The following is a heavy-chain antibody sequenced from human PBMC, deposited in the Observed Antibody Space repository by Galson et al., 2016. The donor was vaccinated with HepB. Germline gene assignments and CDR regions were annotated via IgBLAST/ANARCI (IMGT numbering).Heavy chain of an antibody. CDR3: ARELVRSAFDL. Sequence: CAGFGFTFSRSGLNWVRQAPGKGLQWISYISSSISTIYYADSVKGRFTISRDNAKNSVYLQMNSLRDDDTGVYYCARELVRSAFDLWGQGTSVTVSS. D-gene: IGHD6-6*01. CDR2: ISSSISTI. J-gene: IGHJ3*01. V-gene: IGHV3-48*02. CDR1: GFTFSRSG.